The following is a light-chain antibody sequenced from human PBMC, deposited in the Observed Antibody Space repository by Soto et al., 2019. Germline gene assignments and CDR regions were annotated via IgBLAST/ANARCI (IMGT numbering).Light chain of an antibody. Sequence: QSALTQPASVSGSPGQSITISCTGTSSDVGSYNYVSWYQQPPGKAPKLMIYDVSNRPSGVSNRFSGSKSGNTASLTISGLQAEDEADYYCSAYTRSSSVVFGGGTKLTVL. CDR1: SSDVGSYNY. V-gene: IGLV2-14*01. CDR2: DVS. CDR3: SAYTRSSSVV. J-gene: IGLJ2*01.